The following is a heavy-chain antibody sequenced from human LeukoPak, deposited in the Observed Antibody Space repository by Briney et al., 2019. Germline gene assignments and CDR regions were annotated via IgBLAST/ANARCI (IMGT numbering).Heavy chain of an antibody. Sequence: SETLSLTCTVSGGSISSGDYYWSWIRQPPGKGLEWIGCIYYSGSTYYNPSLKSRVTISVDTSKNQFSLKLSSVTAADTAVYYCAREMRGQQLEFDPWGQGTLVTVSS. CDR2: IYYSGST. D-gene: IGHD6-13*01. J-gene: IGHJ5*02. CDR1: GGSISSGDYY. V-gene: IGHV4-30-4*01. CDR3: AREMRGQQLEFDP.